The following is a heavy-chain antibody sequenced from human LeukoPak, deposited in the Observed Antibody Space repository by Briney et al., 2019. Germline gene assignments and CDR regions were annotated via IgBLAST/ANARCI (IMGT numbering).Heavy chain of an antibody. V-gene: IGHV4-59*01. CDR3: AREDRWLQFFSY. D-gene: IGHD5-24*01. CDR2: IYYRGST. Sequence: SETLSLTCTVSGDSISSYYWSWIRQPPGKGLEWIGHIYYRGSTNYNPSLKSRVTISGDTSKNQFSLKLSSVTTADTAVYYCAREDRWLQFFSYWGQGALVTVSS. CDR1: GDSISSYY. J-gene: IGHJ4*02.